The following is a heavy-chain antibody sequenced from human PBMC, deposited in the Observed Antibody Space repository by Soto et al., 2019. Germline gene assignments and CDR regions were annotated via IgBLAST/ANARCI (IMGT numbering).Heavy chain of an antibody. CDR1: GFTFSSYE. CDR2: ISTSGTTI. Sequence: GGSLRLSCAASGFTFSSYEMNWVRQAPGKGLEWVSYISTSGTTIYYTRSVEGRFTISRDDAKNSLHLQMNTLRAEDTAVYYCVRDLLEGYGHARQPDYWGQGTLVTVSS. CDR3: VRDLLEGYGHARQPDY. V-gene: IGHV3-48*03. D-gene: IGHD2-15*01. J-gene: IGHJ4*02.